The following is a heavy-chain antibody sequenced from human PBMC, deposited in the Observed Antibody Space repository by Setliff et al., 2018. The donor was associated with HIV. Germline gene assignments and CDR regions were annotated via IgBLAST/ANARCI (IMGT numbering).Heavy chain of an antibody. Sequence: LSLSCAASGFTFGSYPMHWVRQAPGKGLVWVAVISYGGGLKLYADSVKGRFTISRDFSDNSLFLEMKSLRIDDTAVYYCARSRGDIVMMVAAHWYFDLWGRGTLVTVSS. D-gene: IGHD2-15*01. CDR1: GFTFGSYP. CDR2: ISYGGGLK. CDR3: ARSRGDIVMMVAAHWYFDL. J-gene: IGHJ2*01. V-gene: IGHV3-30*04.